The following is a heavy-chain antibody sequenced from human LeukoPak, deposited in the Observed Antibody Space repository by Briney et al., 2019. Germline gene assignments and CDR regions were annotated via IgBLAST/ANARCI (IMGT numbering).Heavy chain of an antibody. J-gene: IGHJ6*03. CDR1: GGSISSYY. D-gene: IGHD1-1*01. CDR3: ARTVKRYYYYYYMDV. V-gene: IGHV4-4*07. CDR2: IYTSGST. Sequence: SETLSLTCTVSGGSISSYYWSWIRQPAGKGLEWIGRIYTSGSTNYNPSLKNRVTISVDTSKNQFSLKLSSVTAADTAVYYCARTVKRYYYYYYMDVWGKGTTVTVSS.